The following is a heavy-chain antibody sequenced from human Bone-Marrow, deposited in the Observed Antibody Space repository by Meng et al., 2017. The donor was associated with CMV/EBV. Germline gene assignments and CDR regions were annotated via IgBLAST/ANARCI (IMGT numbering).Heavy chain of an antibody. J-gene: IGHJ4*02. CDR2: ISSSSSYI. Sequence: LSLTCAASGVTFSSYSMNWVRQAPGKGLEWVSSISSSSSYIYYADSVKGRFTISRDNAKNSLYLQMNSLRAEDTAVYYCARDFGSSFDYWGQGTLVTVSS. D-gene: IGHD6-6*01. CDR3: ARDFGSSFDY. CDR1: GVTFSSYS. V-gene: IGHV3-21*01.